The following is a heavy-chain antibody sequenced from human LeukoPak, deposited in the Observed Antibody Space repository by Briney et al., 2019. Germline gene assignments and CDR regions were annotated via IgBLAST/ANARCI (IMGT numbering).Heavy chain of an antibody. J-gene: IGHJ4*02. CDR2: IYYSGST. Sequence: KPSETLSLTCSVSGGSISELSYYWGWIRQPPGKGLEWIGNIYYSGSTYNNPSLESRVVISVDSSRNQFSLKLTSVTATDTAVYYCARQGVVGVTGFDFWGQGILVTVSS. CDR3: ARQGVVGVTGFDF. V-gene: IGHV4-39*01. D-gene: IGHD1-26*01. CDR1: GGSISELSYY.